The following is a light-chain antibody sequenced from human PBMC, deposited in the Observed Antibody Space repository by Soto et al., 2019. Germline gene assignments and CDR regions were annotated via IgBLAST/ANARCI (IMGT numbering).Light chain of an antibody. Sequence: QSVLTQPASVSGYPGQSITISCTGTSSDVGGYNYVSWYQQHPGKAPKLMIYDVGDRPSGVSNRFSGSKSGNTASLTISGLQAEDEADYYCSSHTSTSTDVVFGGGTQLTVL. CDR3: SSHTSTSTDVV. CDR2: DVG. V-gene: IGLV2-14*01. CDR1: SSDVGGYNY. J-gene: IGLJ2*01.